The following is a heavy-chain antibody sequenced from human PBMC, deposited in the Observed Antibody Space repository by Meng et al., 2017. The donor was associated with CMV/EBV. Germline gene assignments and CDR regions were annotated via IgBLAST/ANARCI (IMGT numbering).Heavy chain of an antibody. V-gene: IGHV2-5*02. CDR3: AHKGRRMAAAGINWFDP. J-gene: IGHJ5*02. D-gene: IGHD6-13*01. CDR1: GFSLSTSGVG. CDR2: IYWDDDK. Sequence: ITLKEVVPTLVKPTQTPPLTCTFSGFSLSTSGVGVGWIRQPPGKALEWLALIYWDDDKRYSPSLKSRLAITKDTSKNQVVLTMTNMDPVDTATYYCAHKGRRMAAAGINWFDPWGQGTLVTVSS.